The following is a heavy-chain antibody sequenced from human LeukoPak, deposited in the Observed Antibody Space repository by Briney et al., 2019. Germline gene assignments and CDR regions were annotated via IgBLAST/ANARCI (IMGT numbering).Heavy chain of an antibody. CDR2: IGGSGGST. J-gene: IGHJ4*02. Sequence: GGSLRLSCAASGFTFRSYAMSWVRQAPGKGLEWVSTIGGSGGSTYYADSVKGRFTISRDNAKNTLYLQMNSLRVEDTAVYYCTRGPPDGSGNYYPGDFWGQGTLVTVSS. CDR3: TRGPPDGSGNYYPGDF. V-gene: IGHV3-23*01. CDR1: GFTFRSYA. D-gene: IGHD3-10*01.